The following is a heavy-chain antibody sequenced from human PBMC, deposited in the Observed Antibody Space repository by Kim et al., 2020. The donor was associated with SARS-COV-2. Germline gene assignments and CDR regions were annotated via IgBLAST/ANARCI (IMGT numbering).Heavy chain of an antibody. Sequence: ASVKVSCKASGYTFTGYYMHWVRQAPGQGLEWMGWINPNSGGTNYAQKFQGRVTMTRDTSISTAYMELSRLRSDDTAVYYCASTTYRMGRWSLLDVWGQGTTVTVSS. CDR3: ASTTYRMGRWSLLDV. CDR2: INPNSGGT. V-gene: IGHV1-2*02. D-gene: IGHD2-15*01. CDR1: GYTFTGYY. J-gene: IGHJ6*02.